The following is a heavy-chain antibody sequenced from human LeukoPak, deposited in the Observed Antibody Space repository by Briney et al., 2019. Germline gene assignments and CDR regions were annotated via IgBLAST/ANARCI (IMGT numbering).Heavy chain of an antibody. CDR3: ARYPSRYCTSTSCYLVH. CDR2: ISGIGSTI. J-gene: IGHJ5*02. Sequence: GGSLRLSCAASGFTFSSYEMNWARQAPGKGLEWVSYISGIGSTIYYADSVKGRFTISRDNAKNSLYLQMHSLRAEDTAVYYCARYPSRYCTSTSCYLVHWGQGALVTVSS. CDR1: GFTFSSYE. D-gene: IGHD2-2*01. V-gene: IGHV3-48*03.